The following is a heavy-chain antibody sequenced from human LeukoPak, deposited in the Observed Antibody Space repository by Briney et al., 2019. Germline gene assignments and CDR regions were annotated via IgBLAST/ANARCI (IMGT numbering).Heavy chain of an antibody. CDR2: ISGSGGST. J-gene: IGHJ4*02. CDR1: GFTFSSYA. CDR3: AKDQGYYDFWSGQPRGYFDY. V-gene: IGHV3-23*01. D-gene: IGHD3-3*01. Sequence: GGSLRLSCAASGFTFSSYAMSWVRQAPGKGLEWVSAISGSGGSTYYADSVKGRFTISRDNSKNTLYLQMNSLRAEDTAVYYCAKDQGYYDFWSGQPRGYFDYWGQGTLVTVSS.